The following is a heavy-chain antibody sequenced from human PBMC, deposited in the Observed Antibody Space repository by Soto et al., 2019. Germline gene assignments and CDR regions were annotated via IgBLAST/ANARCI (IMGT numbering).Heavy chain of an antibody. V-gene: IGHV3-23*01. CDR1: GFTFSSYA. CDR3: ALIKVAGTSHPFDY. Sequence: GGSLRLSCAASGFTFSSYAMSWVRQAPGKGLEWVSAISGSGGSTYYADSVKGRFTISRDNSKNTLYLQMNSLRAEDTAVYYCALIKVAGTSHPFDYWGQGTLVTVSS. CDR2: ISGSGGST. J-gene: IGHJ4*02. D-gene: IGHD6-19*01.